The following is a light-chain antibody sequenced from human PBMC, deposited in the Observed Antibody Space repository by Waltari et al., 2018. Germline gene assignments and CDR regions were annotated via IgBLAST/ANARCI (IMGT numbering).Light chain of an antibody. CDR3: TSFAASGDLV. Sequence: QSALTPPPSASGSPGQAVTISCTGSSGDVGYYDFVSWYQQHPGKVPRLLIFEVTRRPSGVPDRFSGSKSETTASLTVSGLQPEDEADYYCTSFAASGDLVFGGGTKLTVL. J-gene: IGLJ3*02. V-gene: IGLV2-8*01. CDR1: SGDVGYYDF. CDR2: EVT.